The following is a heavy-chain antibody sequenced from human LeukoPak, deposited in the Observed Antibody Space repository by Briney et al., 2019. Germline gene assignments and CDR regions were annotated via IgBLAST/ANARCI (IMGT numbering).Heavy chain of an antibody. CDR3: ARDRRTYSSSSWFDP. Sequence: ASVKVSCKASGYTFTSYGITWVRQSPGQGLEVMGWIRAYNGNTQYAQKFQGGVTMTTDTCTSTAYMELRSLRSDDTAVYYCARDRRTYSSSSWFDPWGQGTLVTVCS. V-gene: IGHV1-18*01. D-gene: IGHD6-6*01. CDR2: IRAYNGNT. CDR1: GYTFTSYG. J-gene: IGHJ5*02.